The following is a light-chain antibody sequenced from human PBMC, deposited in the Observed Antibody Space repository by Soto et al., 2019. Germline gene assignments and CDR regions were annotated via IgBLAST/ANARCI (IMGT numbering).Light chain of an antibody. CDR3: CSYARSSTLL. CDR1: SSDVGSYNL. J-gene: IGLJ2*01. CDR2: EGS. V-gene: IGLV2-23*01. Sequence: QSVLTQPASVSGSPGQSITISCTGTSSDVGSYNLVSWYQQLPGKAPKLMIYEGSKRPSGVSNRFSGSKSGNTASLTISGLQAEDEADYYCCSYARSSTLLFGGGTKLTV.